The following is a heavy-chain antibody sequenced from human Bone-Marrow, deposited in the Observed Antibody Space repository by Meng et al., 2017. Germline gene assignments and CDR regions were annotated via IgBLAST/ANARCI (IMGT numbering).Heavy chain of an antibody. Sequence: GESLKISCAASGFIFSSYGMHWVRQAPGKGLEWVAVIWYDGSNKYYADSVKGRFTISRDNSKNTLYLQMNSLRAEDTAVYYCARDHYDFWSGYQGYYGMDVWGQGTTVTVSS. CDR2: IWYDGSNK. CDR3: ARDHYDFWSGYQGYYGMDV. V-gene: IGHV3-33*01. J-gene: IGHJ6*02. CDR1: GFIFSSYG. D-gene: IGHD3-3*01.